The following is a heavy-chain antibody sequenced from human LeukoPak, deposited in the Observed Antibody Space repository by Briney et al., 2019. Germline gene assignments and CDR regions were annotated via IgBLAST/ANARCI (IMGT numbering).Heavy chain of an antibody. CDR1: GFTFSSYW. D-gene: IGHD3-3*01. CDR3: AKDEKLMEGAAAWYYDFWSGYYIALDY. Sequence: PGGSLRLSCAASGFTFSSYWMSWVRQAPGKGLEWVANIKQDGSEKYYVDSVKGRFTISRDNSKNTLYLQMNSLRAEDTAVYYCAKDEKLMEGAAAWYYDFWSGYYIALDYWGQGTLVTVSS. V-gene: IGHV3-7*03. CDR2: IKQDGSEK. J-gene: IGHJ4*02.